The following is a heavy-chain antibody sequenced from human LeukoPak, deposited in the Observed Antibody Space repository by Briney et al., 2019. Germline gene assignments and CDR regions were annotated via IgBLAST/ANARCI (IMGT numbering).Heavy chain of an antibody. V-gene: IGHV1-8*03. CDR1: GYTFTSYD. Sequence: ASVKVSCKTSGYTFTSYDINLVRQATGQGLAWLGRMNPNSGNTGYAQKFQGRVTITRNTSIGTAYMELSSLRSEDTAVYYCARAPKWQGYYYYMDVWGKGTTVTVSS. CDR3: ARAPKWQGYYYYMDV. D-gene: IGHD5-12*01. CDR2: MNPNSGNT. J-gene: IGHJ6*03.